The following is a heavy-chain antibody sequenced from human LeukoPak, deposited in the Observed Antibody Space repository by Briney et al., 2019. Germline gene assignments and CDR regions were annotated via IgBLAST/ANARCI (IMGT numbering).Heavy chain of an antibody. J-gene: IGHJ4*02. CDR3: ARAFQSLGGLSLPDY. V-gene: IGHV7-4-1*02. CDR1: GYTFTNYA. CDR2: MNTNTGNP. D-gene: IGHD3-16*02. Sequence: ASVKVSCKASGYTFTNYAMNWVRQAPGQGLEWMGWMNTNTGNPTYAQGFTGRFVFSLDTSVSTTYLQISSLKAEDTAVYYCARAFQSLGGLSLPDYWGQGTLVTVSS.